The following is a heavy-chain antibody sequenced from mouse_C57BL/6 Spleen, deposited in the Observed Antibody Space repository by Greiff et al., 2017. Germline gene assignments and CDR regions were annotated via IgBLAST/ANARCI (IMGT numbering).Heavy chain of an antibody. CDR1: GYTFTGYW. D-gene: IGHD1-1*01. CDR3: ARREVITTVVAPFDY. Sequence: QVQLQQSGAELMKPGASVKLSCKATGYTFTGYWIEWVKQRPGHGLEWIGDILPGSGSTNYNEKFKGKATFTADTSSNTAYMQLSSLTTEDSAIYYCARREVITTVVAPFDYWGQGTTLTVSS. J-gene: IGHJ2*01. V-gene: IGHV1-9*01. CDR2: ILPGSGST.